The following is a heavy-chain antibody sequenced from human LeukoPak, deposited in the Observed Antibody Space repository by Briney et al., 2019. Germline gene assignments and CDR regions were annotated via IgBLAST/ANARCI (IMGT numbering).Heavy chain of an antibody. CDR1: GYTFTGYY. CDR2: INPNSGGT. D-gene: IGHD3-9*01. CDR3: ARARPRYFDPPWYFDL. J-gene: IGHJ2*01. Sequence: ASVKVSCKASGYTFTGYYMHWVRQAPGQGLEWMEWINPNSGGTNYAQKFQGRVTMTRDTSISTAYMELSRLRSDDTAVYYCARARPRYFDPPWYFDLWGRGTLVTVSS. V-gene: IGHV1-2*02.